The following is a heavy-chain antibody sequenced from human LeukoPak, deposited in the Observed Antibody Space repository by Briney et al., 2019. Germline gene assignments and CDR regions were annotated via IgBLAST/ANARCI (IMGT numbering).Heavy chain of an antibody. J-gene: IGHJ4*02. CDR1: GVTFSSYS. D-gene: IGHD3-16*02. CDR2: ISSSSSYI. V-gene: IGHV3-21*01. CDR3: ARVGDYVWGSYRYYYFDY. Sequence: PGGSLRLSCAASGVTFSSYSMNWVRQAPGKGLEWVSSISSSSSYIYHADSVKGRFTISRDNAKNSLYLQMNSLRAEDTAVYYCARVGDYVWGSYRYYYFDYWGQGTLVTVSS.